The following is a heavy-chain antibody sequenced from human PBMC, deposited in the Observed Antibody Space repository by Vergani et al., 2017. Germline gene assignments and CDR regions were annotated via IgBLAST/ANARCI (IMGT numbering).Heavy chain of an antibody. CDR3: ARTGTTRYYYYMDV. Sequence: QVQLQQWGAGLLKPSETLSLTCAVYGRSFSGYYWSWIRQPPVKGLEWIGEINHSGRTNYNPSLKSRVSISVDTSKNQFSLRLSSVTAAHTAVYYCARTGTTRYYYYMDVWGKGTTFTVSS. D-gene: IGHD1-1*01. CDR2: INHSGRT. J-gene: IGHJ6*03. CDR1: GRSFSGYY. V-gene: IGHV4-34*01.